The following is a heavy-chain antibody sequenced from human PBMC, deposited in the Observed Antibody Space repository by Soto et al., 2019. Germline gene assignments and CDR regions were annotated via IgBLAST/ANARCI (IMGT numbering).Heavy chain of an antibody. Sequence: QLQMQESGPGLVKPSETLSLTCTVSGGSINSSSYYWVWIRQPPGKGLEWVGSSYYTGNTHYNPCRTRRLGLSHDASKNRRALKLSAVTATDAAVYYCSRRGLGGFDLGGQGTVV. CDR1: GGSINSSSYY. V-gene: IGHV4-39*02. CDR3: SRRGLGGFDL. CDR2: SYYTGNT. D-gene: IGHD1-26*01. J-gene: IGHJ3*01.